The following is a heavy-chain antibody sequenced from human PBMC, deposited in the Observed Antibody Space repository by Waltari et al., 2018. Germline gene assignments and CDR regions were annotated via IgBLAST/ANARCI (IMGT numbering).Heavy chain of an antibody. V-gene: IGHV3-23*01. Sequence: EVQLLESGGGLVQPGGSLRLSWAASGFTFNNYAMMWVRQAPGKGLEWIAGLTGGAEGAYYADSVRGRFTISRDNSQNTLFLQMSGLRVDDSGTYYCARGRASGLVDWFDPWGRGTLVTVSS. CDR3: ARGRASGLVDWFDP. CDR1: GFTFNNYA. D-gene: IGHD6-6*01. J-gene: IGHJ5*02. CDR2: LTGGAEGA.